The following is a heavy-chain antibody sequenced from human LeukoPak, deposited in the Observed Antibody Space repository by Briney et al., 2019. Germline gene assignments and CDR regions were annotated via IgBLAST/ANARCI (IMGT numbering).Heavy chain of an antibody. V-gene: IGHV3-23*01. CDR2: ISGSGGST. D-gene: IGHD6-6*01. J-gene: IGHJ5*02. Sequence: GGSLRLSCAASGFTFSSYAMSWVRQAPGKGLEWVSAISGSGGSTYYADSEKGRFTISRDNSKNTLYLQMNSLRAEDTAVYSCARDRLVNWFDPWGQGTPVTVSS. CDR1: GFTFSSYA. CDR3: ARDRLVNWFDP.